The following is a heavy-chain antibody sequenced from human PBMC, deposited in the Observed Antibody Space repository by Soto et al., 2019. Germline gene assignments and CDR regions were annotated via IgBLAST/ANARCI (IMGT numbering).Heavy chain of an antibody. CDR2: INPNSGGT. CDR1: GYTFTGYY. J-gene: IGHJ4*02. D-gene: IGHD3-22*01. V-gene: IGHV1-2*04. Sequence: ASVKVSCKASGYTFTGYYMHWVRQAPGQGLEWMGWINPNSGGTNYAQKFQGWVTMTRDTSISTAYMELSRLRSDDTAVYYCARGLYYYDSSGYYFFDYWAQGTPVTVSS. CDR3: ARGLYYYDSSGYYFFDY.